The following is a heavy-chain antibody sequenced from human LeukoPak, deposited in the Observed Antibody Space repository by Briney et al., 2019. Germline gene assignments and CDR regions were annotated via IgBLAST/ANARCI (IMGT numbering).Heavy chain of an antibody. CDR1: GFTFSDFH. Sequence: GGSLRLSCVVSGFTFSDFHMSWLRQAPGKGLEWVASINHNGNVNYYVDSVKGRFTISRDNAKNSLYLQMSNLRAEDTAVYFCARGGGLDVWGQGATVTVSS. V-gene: IGHV3-7*03. J-gene: IGHJ6*02. CDR2: INHNGNVN. D-gene: IGHD3-16*01. CDR3: ARGGGLDV.